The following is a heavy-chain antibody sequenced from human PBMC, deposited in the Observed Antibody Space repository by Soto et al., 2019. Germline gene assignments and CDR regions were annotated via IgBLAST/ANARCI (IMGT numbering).Heavy chain of an antibody. CDR3: ARDLVDGSGSYYYFDY. Sequence: KEVLASVKVSCKASGGTFSSYTISWVRQAPGQGLEWMGRIIPILGIANYAQKFQGRVTITADKSTSTAYMELSSLRSEDTAVYYCARDLVDGSGSYYYFDYWGQGTLVTVSS. V-gene: IGHV1-69*04. CDR2: IIPILGIA. J-gene: IGHJ4*02. D-gene: IGHD3-10*01. CDR1: GGTFSSYT.